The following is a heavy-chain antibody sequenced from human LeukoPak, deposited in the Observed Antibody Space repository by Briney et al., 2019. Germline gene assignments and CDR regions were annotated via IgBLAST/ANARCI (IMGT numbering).Heavy chain of an antibody. CDR3: ARHLKKAFGVVIPRPNWLDP. Sequence: PSETLSLTCTVSGGSISSSSYYWGWIRQPPGKGLEWIGSIYYSGSTYYNPSLKSRVTISVDTSKNQFSLKLSSVTAADTAVYYCARHLKKAFGVVIPRPNWLDPWGQGTLVTVSS. D-gene: IGHD3-3*01. V-gene: IGHV4-39*01. CDR2: IYYSGST. J-gene: IGHJ5*02. CDR1: GGSISSSSYY.